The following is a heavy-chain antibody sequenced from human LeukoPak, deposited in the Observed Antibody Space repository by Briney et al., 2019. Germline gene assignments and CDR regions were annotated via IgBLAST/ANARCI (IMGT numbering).Heavy chain of an antibody. CDR1: GVTFNNYA. J-gene: IGHJ4*02. CDR2: VVPMFGIR. Sequence: SVKVSCKTSGVTFNNYAISWVRQAPGQGLEWMGRVVPMFGIRNYPQTFRGRVNITADKATNTVYMELRSLRAEDTAIYYCATEPSRSYSFDHLDFWGLGTPVTVSS. CDR3: ATEPSRSYSFDHLDF. D-gene: IGHD5-12*01. V-gene: IGHV1-69*04.